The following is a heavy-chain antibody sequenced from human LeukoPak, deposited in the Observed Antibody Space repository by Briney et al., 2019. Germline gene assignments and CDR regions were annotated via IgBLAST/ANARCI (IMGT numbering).Heavy chain of an antibody. CDR2: INPNSGGT. CDR3: ARDITLTSRGNLDY. D-gene: IGHD4-17*01. CDR1: GYTFTDYY. J-gene: IGHJ4*02. Sequence: ASVKVSCKASGYTFTDYYMHLVRQAPGQGLEWMGRINPNSGGTNYAQNFQGRVTMTRDTSISTAYMELRRLRSDDTAVYYCARDITLTSRGNLDYWGKGTLVTVSS. V-gene: IGHV1-2*06.